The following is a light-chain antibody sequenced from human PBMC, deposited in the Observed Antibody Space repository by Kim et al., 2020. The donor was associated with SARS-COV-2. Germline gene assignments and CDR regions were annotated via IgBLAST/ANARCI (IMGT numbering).Light chain of an antibody. Sequence: ETVLTQTPGTLSLSPGERATLSCRASQSVRKYLAWYQQKPGQAPRLLIYDASNRATGIPDRFSGSGSGTDFTLTINSLEAEDCAVYYCQQRIDWPRTFGQGTKVDIK. CDR2: DAS. V-gene: IGKV3-11*01. CDR1: QSVRKY. CDR3: QQRIDWPRT. J-gene: IGKJ1*01.